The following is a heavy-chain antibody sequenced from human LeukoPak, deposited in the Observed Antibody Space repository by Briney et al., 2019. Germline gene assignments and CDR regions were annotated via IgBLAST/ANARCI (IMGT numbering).Heavy chain of an antibody. D-gene: IGHD3-22*01. CDR3: AIVTKIHYSPY. CDR1: GGSISTGGYY. V-gene: IGHV4-31*03. Sequence: SETLSLTCTVSGGSISTGGYYWTWIRQHPGKGLEWIGYIYYSGSTYYNPSLKSRVTISVDTSKNQFSLKLSSVTAADTAVYYCAIVTKIHYSPYWGQGSLVTVSS. CDR2: IYYSGST. J-gene: IGHJ4*02.